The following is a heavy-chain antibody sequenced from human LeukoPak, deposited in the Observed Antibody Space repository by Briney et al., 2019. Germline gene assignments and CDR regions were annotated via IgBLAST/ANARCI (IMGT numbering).Heavy chain of an antibody. Sequence: SGTLSFTCTVSGGSISSGSYYWSWIRQPAGKGLEWIGRIYTSGSTNYNPSLKSRVTISVDTSKNQFSLKLSSVTAADTAVYYCARESVEMATEGWGQGTLVTVSS. V-gene: IGHV4-61*02. D-gene: IGHD5-24*01. J-gene: IGHJ4*02. CDR1: GGSISSGSYY. CDR3: ARESVEMATEG. CDR2: IYTSGST.